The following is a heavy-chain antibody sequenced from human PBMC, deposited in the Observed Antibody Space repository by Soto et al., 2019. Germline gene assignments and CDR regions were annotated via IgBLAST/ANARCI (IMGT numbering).Heavy chain of an antibody. CDR3: ARGVDTAMAPSYYYYYHMDV. D-gene: IGHD5-18*01. CDR1: GFTFSSYS. CDR2: ISSSSSYI. Sequence: GGSLRLSCAASGFTFSSYSMNWVRQAPGKGLEWVSSISSSSSYIYYADSVKGRFTISRDNAKNSLYLQMNSLRAEDTAVYYCARGVDTAMAPSYYYYYHMDVWGKGTTVTVSS. J-gene: IGHJ6*03. V-gene: IGHV3-21*01.